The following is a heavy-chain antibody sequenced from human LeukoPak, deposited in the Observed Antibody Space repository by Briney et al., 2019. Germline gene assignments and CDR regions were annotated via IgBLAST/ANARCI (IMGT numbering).Heavy chain of an antibody. CDR3: ARGGGSSSWPNWFDP. V-gene: IGHV4-34*01. CDR1: GGSFSGYY. J-gene: IGHJ5*02. CDR2: INHSGST. D-gene: IGHD6-13*01. Sequence: PSETLSLTCVVYGGSFSGYYWSWIRQPPGKGLEWIGEINHSGSTNYNPSLKSRVTISVDTSKNQFSLKLSSVTAADTAMYYCARGGGSSSWPNWFDPWGQGTLVTVSP.